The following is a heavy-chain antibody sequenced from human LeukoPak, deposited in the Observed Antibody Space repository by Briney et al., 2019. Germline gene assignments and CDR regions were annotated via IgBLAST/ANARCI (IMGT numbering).Heavy chain of an antibody. Sequence: SETLSLTCTVSGGSITSYYWSWIRQPPGKGLEWIGYNYYNQNINYNPSLKSRVTISVDTSKNQFSLKLRYVTAADTAVYYCARYDYSCYWAFDNWGQGTLVTVSS. J-gene: IGHJ4*02. D-gene: IGHD4-11*01. CDR2: NYYNQNI. V-gene: IGHV4-59*08. CDR1: GGSITSYY. CDR3: ARYDYSCYWAFDN.